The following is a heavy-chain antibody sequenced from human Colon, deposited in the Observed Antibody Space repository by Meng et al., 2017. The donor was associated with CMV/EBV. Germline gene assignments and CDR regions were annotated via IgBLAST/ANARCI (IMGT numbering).Heavy chain of an antibody. CDR1: GGSINSDY. J-gene: IGHJ6*02. V-gene: IGHV4-59*01. Sequence: SETLSLTCTVSGGSINSDYWTWVRQPPGKGLEWIGYIYYSGSTNYNPSLKSRVTISVDTSKNQFSLKLSSVTAADTAVYYCARAGSQRTYYYYYGMDVWGQGTTVTVSS. CDR2: IYYSGST. D-gene: IGHD3-10*01. CDR3: ARAGSQRTYYYYYGMDV.